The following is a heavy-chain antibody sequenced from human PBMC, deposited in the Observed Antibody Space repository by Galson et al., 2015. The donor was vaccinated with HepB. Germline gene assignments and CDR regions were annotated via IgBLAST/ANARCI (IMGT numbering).Heavy chain of an antibody. CDR1: GGSISSSSYY. CDR2: IYYGGST. CDR3: ARRSRHGHNGGPGSFDN. J-gene: IGHJ4*02. D-gene: IGHD5-24*01. Sequence: ETLSLTCIVSGGSISSSSYYWGWIRQPPGKGLEWIGRIYYGGSTYYNPSLKSRVTISVATSRNQLYLRLSSVTAADTAVYYCARRSRHGHNGGPGSFDNWGQGALVTVSS. V-gene: IGHV4-39*01.